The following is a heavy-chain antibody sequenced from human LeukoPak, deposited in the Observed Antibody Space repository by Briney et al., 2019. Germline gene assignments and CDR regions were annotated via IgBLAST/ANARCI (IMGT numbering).Heavy chain of an antibody. V-gene: IGHV4-4*07. CDR1: GGSISSYY. D-gene: IGHD1-14*01. CDR3: ARVIRGTFNYMDV. J-gene: IGHJ6*03. CDR2: IYATGST. Sequence: SETLSLTCTVSGGSISSYYWSWIRQPAGKGLEWIGHIYATGSTTYNPPLKGRVTMSVDTSKNQFSLNLNSVTAADTAMYYCARVIRGTFNYMDVWGRGTTVTVSS.